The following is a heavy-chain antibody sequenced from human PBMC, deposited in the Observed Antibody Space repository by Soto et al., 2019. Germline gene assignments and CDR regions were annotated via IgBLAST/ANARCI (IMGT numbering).Heavy chain of an antibody. D-gene: IGHD4-17*01. Sequence: GESLKISCKGSGYSFTTFWIGWVRQMPGKGLEWMGIIYPGDSDTRYGPSFQGQVTVSADKSINTAFLQWNSLEASDTAIYYCATTYGGSPYYFDSWGRGTLVTVSS. CDR2: IYPGDSDT. CDR1: GYSFTTFW. V-gene: IGHV5-51*06. J-gene: IGHJ4*02. CDR3: ATTYGGSPYYFDS.